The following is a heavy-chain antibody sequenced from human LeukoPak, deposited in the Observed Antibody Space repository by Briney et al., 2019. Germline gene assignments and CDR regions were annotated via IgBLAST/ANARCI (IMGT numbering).Heavy chain of an antibody. Sequence: ASVKVSCTASGYTFTTYYIHWVRQAPGQGLEWMGIINPSAGSTTYAQKFQGRVTMTRDTSTSTAYMELRSLRSDDTAVYYCARSHTPPDYWGQGTLVTVSS. CDR3: ARSHTPPDY. D-gene: IGHD2-2*02. CDR2: INPSAGST. J-gene: IGHJ4*02. CDR1: GYTFTTYY. V-gene: IGHV1-46*01.